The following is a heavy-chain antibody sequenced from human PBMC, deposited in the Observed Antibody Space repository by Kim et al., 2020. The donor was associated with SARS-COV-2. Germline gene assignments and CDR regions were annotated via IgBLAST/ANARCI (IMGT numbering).Heavy chain of an antibody. D-gene: IGHD3-16*01. V-gene: IGHV3-23*01. CDR3: AKGITLSYYYHYGMDV. CDR1: GFTFSSCA. Sequence: GGSLRLSCAASGFTFSSCAMSWVRRAPGKGLEWVSTISPSGGTTYYAASVKGRFTISRDNSKRTLYLQVNGLRGEDTAVYYCAKGITLSYYYHYGMDVWG. CDR2: ISPSGGTT. J-gene: IGHJ6*01.